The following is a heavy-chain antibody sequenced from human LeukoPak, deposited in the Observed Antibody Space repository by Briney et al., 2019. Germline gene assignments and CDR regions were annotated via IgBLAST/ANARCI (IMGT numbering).Heavy chain of an antibody. CDR3: ATGGGYCSSTSCQDLDY. CDR2: INHSGST. V-gene: IGHV4-34*01. J-gene: IGHJ4*02. CDR1: GGSFSGYY. D-gene: IGHD2-2*03. Sequence: SETLSLTCAVYGGSFSGYYWSWIRQPPGKGLEWIGEINHSGSTNSNPSVKSRVTISVDTSKNQFSLKLSSVTAADTAVYYCATGGGYCSSTSCQDLDYWGQGTLVTVSS.